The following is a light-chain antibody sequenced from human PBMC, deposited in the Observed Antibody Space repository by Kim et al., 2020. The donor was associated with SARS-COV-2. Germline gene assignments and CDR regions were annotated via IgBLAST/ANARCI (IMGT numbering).Light chain of an antibody. V-gene: IGKV1-8*01. CDR1: QGISSY. CDR2: AAS. CDR3: QQYYSYPRT. Sequence: ASTGGRLTTSCRASQGISSYLAWYQQKPGKAPKLLIYAASTLQSGVPSRFSGSGSGTEFTLTISGLQSEDFATYYCQQYYSYPRTFGQGTKVDIK. J-gene: IGKJ1*01.